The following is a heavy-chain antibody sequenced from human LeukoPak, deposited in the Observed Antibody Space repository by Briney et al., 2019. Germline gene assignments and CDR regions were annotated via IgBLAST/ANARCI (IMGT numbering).Heavy chain of an antibody. J-gene: IGHJ4*02. CDR3: ARDLRAHYYDSSGYSPCFDY. CDR1: GYTFTSYY. V-gene: IGHV1-46*01. CDR2: INPSGGST. Sequence: GASVKVSCKASGYTFTSYYMHWVRQAPGQGLEWMGIINPSGGSTSYAQKFQGRVTMTRDTSTSTVYMELSSLRSEDTAVYYCARDLRAHYYDSSGYSPCFDYWGQGTLVTVSS. D-gene: IGHD3-22*01.